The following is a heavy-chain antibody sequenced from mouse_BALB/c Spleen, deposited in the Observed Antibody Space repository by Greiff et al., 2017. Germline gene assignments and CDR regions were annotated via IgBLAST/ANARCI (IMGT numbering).Heavy chain of an antibody. Sequence: QVQLQQSGAELVRPGSSVKISCKASGYAFSSYWLNWVKQRPGQGLEWIGQIYPGDGDTNYTGKFKGKATLTADKSSSTAYMQLSSLTSEDSAVYFCARSQGDYGSSYFDYWGQGTTLTVSS. CDR3: ARSQGDYGSSYFDY. V-gene: IGHV1-80*01. CDR1: GYAFSSYW. D-gene: IGHD1-1*01. J-gene: IGHJ2*01. CDR2: IYPGDGDT.